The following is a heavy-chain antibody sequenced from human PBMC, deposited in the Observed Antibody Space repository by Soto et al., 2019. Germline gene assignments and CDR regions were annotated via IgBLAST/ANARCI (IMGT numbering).Heavy chain of an antibody. J-gene: IGHJ3*02. CDR1: GGSFSGYY. CDR3: ATGTGDRVLFDI. V-gene: IGHV4-34*01. Sequence: SETLSLTCAVYGGSFSGYYWSWIRQPPGKGLEWIGEINHSGSTNYNPSLKSRVTISVDTSKNQFSLKLSSVTAADTAVYYCATGTGDRVLFDIWGQGTMVTVSS. CDR2: INHSGST. D-gene: IGHD7-27*01.